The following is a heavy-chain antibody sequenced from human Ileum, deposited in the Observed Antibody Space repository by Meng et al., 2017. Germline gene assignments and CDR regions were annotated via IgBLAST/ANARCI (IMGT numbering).Heavy chain of an antibody. J-gene: IGHJ4*02. CDR2: VSGYSGQS. D-gene: IGHD5-12*01. CDR3: AKDSVATATQFDS. CDR1: GYTFTDYG. Sequence: QVQLVQSGAEVKKPGASVTVSCKASGYTFTDYGISWVRQAPGQRLQWLGWVSGYSGQSHYAQRDQDRVAMTTDTSTNTAYMELRSLRSDDTAVYYCAKDSVATATQFDSWGQGTLVTVSS. V-gene: IGHV1-18*01.